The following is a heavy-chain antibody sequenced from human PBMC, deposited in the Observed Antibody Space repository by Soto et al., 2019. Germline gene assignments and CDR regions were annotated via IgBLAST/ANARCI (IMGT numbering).Heavy chain of an antibody. V-gene: IGHV3-21*01. Sequence: SGGSLRLSCAASGFTFSSYSMNWVRQAPGKGLEWVSSISSSSSYIYYADSVKGRFTISRDNAKNSLYLQMNSLRAEDTAVYYCARVNDYGGISGLDYWGQGTLVTVSS. CDR2: ISSSSSYI. CDR1: GFTFSSYS. J-gene: IGHJ4*02. D-gene: IGHD4-17*01. CDR3: ARVNDYGGISGLDY.